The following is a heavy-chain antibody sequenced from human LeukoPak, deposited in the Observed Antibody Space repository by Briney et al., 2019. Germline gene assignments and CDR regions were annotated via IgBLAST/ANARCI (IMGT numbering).Heavy chain of an antibody. J-gene: IGHJ5*02. V-gene: IGHV1-69*06. CDR3: AREYYGSGSYFPS. D-gene: IGHD3-10*01. CDR2: IIPIFGTT. CDR1: GGTFSSYA. Sequence: SVKVSCKASGGTFSSYAISWVRQAPGQGLEWMGGIIPIFGTTNYAQKFQGRVTITADKSTSTAYMELSSLRSEDTAVYYCAREYYGSGSYFPSWGQGTLVTVSS.